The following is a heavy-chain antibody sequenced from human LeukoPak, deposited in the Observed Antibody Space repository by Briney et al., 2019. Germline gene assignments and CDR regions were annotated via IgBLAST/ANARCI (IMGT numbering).Heavy chain of an antibody. D-gene: IGHD3-16*02. Sequence: GGSLRLSCAASGFTFSSYAMSWVRQAPGKGLEWVSAISGSGGSTYYTDSVEGRFTISRDNSKNTLYLQMNSLRAEDTAVYYCAKSLSSNYDYVWGSYRYGAFDIWGQGTMVTVSS. CDR3: AKSLSSNYDYVWGSYRYGAFDI. J-gene: IGHJ3*02. V-gene: IGHV3-23*01. CDR2: ISGSGGST. CDR1: GFTFSSYA.